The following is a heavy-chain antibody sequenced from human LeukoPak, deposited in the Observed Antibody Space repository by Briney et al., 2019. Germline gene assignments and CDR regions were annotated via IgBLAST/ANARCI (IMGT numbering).Heavy chain of an antibody. J-gene: IGHJ5*02. CDR2: IYHSGST. Sequence: SETLSLTCTVSGDSLPSSSFYWAWIRQPPGRGLEWIGTIYHSGSTYYNPSLKSRVTISVDKSKNQFSLKLTSVTAADTAVYYCARAMTTVTQARFDPWGQGTLVTVSS. CDR3: ARAMTTVTQARFDP. CDR1: GDSLPSSSFY. D-gene: IGHD4-11*01. V-gene: IGHV4-39*07.